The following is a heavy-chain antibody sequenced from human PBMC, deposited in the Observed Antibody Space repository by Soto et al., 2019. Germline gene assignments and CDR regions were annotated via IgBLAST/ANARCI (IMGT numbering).Heavy chain of an antibody. CDR3: ARALRAPLVATAMPYYMDV. J-gene: IGHJ6*03. CDR2: ILSSSGVI. V-gene: IGHV3-48*01. Sequence: EVQLVESGGGLVQPGGSLRLSCAASGFTFGSYSMNWVRQAPGKVLEWVSFILSSSGVIYYADSVKGRFTISRDNAKNSMYLQINVLGAEDTAVYYCARALRAPLVATAMPYYMDVLGKGTTVTVSS. D-gene: IGHD2-21*02. CDR1: GFTFGSYS.